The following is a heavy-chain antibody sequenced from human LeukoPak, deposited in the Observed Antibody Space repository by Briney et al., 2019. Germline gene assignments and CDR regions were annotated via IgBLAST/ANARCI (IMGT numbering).Heavy chain of an antibody. Sequence: GGSLRLSCAASGFTVSSNYMSWVRQAPGKGLEWVSVIYSGGSTYYADFVKGRFTISRDNSKNTLYLQMNSLRAEDTAVYYCATVTAARYYYGMDVWGQGTTVTVSS. V-gene: IGHV3-66*02. J-gene: IGHJ6*02. D-gene: IGHD2-21*02. CDR1: GFTVSSNY. CDR3: ATVTAARYYYGMDV. CDR2: IYSGGST.